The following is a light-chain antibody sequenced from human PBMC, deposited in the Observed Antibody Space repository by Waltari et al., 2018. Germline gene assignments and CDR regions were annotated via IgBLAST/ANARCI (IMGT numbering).Light chain of an antibody. CDR2: GAS. CDR3: QHYNSWPLT. V-gene: IGKV3-15*01. CDR1: QSVGSN. Sequence: EIVMTQSPATLSMSPGERATPSCRASQSVGSNLAWYHQKPGQAPRILIYGASTRATGIPARFSGSGSGTQFALTISSLQSEDFAVYYCQHYNSWPLTFGGGTKVEIK. J-gene: IGKJ4*01.